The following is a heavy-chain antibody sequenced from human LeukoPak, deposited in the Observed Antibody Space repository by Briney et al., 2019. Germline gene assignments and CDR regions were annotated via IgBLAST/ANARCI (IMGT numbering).Heavy chain of an antibody. CDR2: LYHSGST. Sequence: SETLSLTCTVSRYSIRSGYYWGWIRQPPGKGLEWIGSLYHSGSTYYNPSLKTRVTISVDTSKNRLSLKLNSVTAADTAVYYCAGDTGVNYYGSESNKNGFDIWGQGIMVTVSS. CDR1: RYSIRSGYY. CDR3: AGDTGVNYYGSESNKNGFDI. J-gene: IGHJ3*02. V-gene: IGHV4-38-2*02. D-gene: IGHD3-10*01.